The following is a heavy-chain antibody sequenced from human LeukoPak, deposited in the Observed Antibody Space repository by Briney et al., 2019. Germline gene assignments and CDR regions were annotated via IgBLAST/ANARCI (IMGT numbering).Heavy chain of an antibody. J-gene: IGHJ4*02. D-gene: IGHD6-19*01. V-gene: IGHV4-59*01. Sequence: KPSETLSLTCTVSGGSISSYYWSWVRQPPGKGLEWIGHIYGSGSTNYNPSLKSRVPLSVDTSKNQFSLKLSSVTAADTAVYYCASRSGWHFDYWGRGTLVTVSS. CDR2: IYGSGST. CDR3: ASRSGWHFDY. CDR1: GGSISSYY.